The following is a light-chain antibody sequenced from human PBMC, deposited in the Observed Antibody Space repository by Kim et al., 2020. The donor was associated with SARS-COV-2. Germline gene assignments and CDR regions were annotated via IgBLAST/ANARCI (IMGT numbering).Light chain of an antibody. J-gene: IGLJ2*01. CDR3: QSYDSSLRV. V-gene: IGLV1-40*01. CDR2: GNS. Sequence: PGQGVTAPCTGSSSNIGAGYDVHWYQQLPGTAPKLLIYGNSNRPSGVPDRFSGSKSGTSASLAITGLQAEDEADYYCQSYDSSLRVFGGGTQLTVL. CDR1: SSNIGAGYD.